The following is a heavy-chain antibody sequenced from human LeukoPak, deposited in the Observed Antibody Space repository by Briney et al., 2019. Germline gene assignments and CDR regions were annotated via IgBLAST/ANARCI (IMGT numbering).Heavy chain of an antibody. J-gene: IGHJ4*02. D-gene: IGHD1-26*01. V-gene: IGHV3-23*01. CDR3: AKSPELRRLAHDY. Sequence: PGGSQRLSCAASGFTISSYAMSWVRQAPGKGLEWVSAISGSGGSTYYADSVEGRFTISRDNSKNTLYLQMNSLRAEDTAVYYCAKSPELRRLAHDYWGQGTLVTVSS. CDR1: GFTISSYA. CDR2: ISGSGGST.